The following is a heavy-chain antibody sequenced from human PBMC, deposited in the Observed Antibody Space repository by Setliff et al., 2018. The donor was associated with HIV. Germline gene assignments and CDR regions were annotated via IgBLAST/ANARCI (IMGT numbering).Heavy chain of an antibody. CDR1: GFTFSNYW. CDR2: IKADGSET. D-gene: IGHD2-2*01. CDR3: ARAAIRGGDFDF. J-gene: IGHJ4*02. V-gene: IGHV3-7*01. Sequence: PGGSLRLSCAASGFTFSNYWMTWVRQAPGKGLEWVANIKADGSETFYVDSVKGRFTMSRDNAKNLVYLEMNSLNVEDTAVYYCARAAIRGGDFDFWGQGTLVTVSS.